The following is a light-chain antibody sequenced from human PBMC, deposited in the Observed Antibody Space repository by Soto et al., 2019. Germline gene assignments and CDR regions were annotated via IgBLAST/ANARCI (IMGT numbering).Light chain of an antibody. CDR3: QRYGSSLYP. J-gene: IGKJ2*01. V-gene: IGKV3-20*01. CDR2: GAS. CDR1: QSVSSVS. Sequence: EIVLTQSPGTLSLSPGERATLSCRASQSVSSVSLAWYQQKPGQAPRLLIYGASSRATGIPDRFSGSGSGTDFTLIISRLEPEDFAVYYCQRYGSSLYPFGQGTKLEIK.